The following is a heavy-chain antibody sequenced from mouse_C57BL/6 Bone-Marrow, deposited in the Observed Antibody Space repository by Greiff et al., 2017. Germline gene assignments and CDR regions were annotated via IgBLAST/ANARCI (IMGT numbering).Heavy chain of an antibody. V-gene: IGHV5-16*01. CDR2: SNYDGSST. CDR3: ARITTVVAGDFDY. D-gene: IGHD1-1*01. J-gene: IGHJ2*01. Sequence: EVKLVESEGGLVQPGSSMKLSCTASGFTFSDYYMAWVRQVPEKGLEWVANSNYDGSSTYYLDSLKSRFIISRDNAKNILYLQMSSLKSEDTATYYCARITTVVAGDFDYWGQGTTLTVSS. CDR1: GFTFSDYY.